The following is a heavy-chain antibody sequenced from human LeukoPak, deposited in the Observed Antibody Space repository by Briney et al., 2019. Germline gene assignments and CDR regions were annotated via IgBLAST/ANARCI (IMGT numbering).Heavy chain of an antibody. V-gene: IGHV3-30*01. Sequence: GGSLRLSCAASGFTFSSYAMHWVRQAPGKGLEWVAVISYDGSNKYYADSVKGRFTISRDNSKNTLYLQMNSLRAEDTAVYYCARDRGEIDYWGQGTLVTLSS. CDR2: ISYDGSNK. J-gene: IGHJ4*02. CDR1: GFTFSSYA. D-gene: IGHD5-24*01. CDR3: ARDRGEIDY.